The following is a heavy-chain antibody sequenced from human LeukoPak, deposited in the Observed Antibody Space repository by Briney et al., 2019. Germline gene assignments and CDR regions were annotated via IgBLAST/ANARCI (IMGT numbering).Heavy chain of an antibody. V-gene: IGHV3-30*02. D-gene: IGHD1-14*01. CDR3: ARDRDQPEGYYFDY. J-gene: IGHJ4*02. Sequence: PGGSLRLSCAASGFTFSSYGMHWVRQAPGKGLEWVAFIRYDGSNKYYADSVKGRFTISRDNSKNTLYLQMNSLRADDTAVYYCARDRDQPEGYYFDYWGQGTLVTVSS. CDR2: IRYDGSNK. CDR1: GFTFSSYG.